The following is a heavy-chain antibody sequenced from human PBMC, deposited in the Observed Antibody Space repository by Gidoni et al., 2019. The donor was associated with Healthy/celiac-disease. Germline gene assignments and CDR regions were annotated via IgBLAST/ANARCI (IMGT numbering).Heavy chain of an antibody. CDR3: ARVHHEDGYCSSTSCRGVGWFDP. CDR2: IYYSGST. D-gene: IGHD2-2*03. Sequence: QVQLQESGPGLVKPSQTLSLTCTVSGGSISSGDYYWIWIRQPPGKGLEWIGYIYYSGSTYYNPSLKSRVTISVDTSKNQFSLKLSSVTAADTAVYYCARVHHEDGYCSSTSCRGVGWFDPWGQGTLVTVSS. CDR1: GGSISSGDYY. J-gene: IGHJ5*02. V-gene: IGHV4-30-4*01.